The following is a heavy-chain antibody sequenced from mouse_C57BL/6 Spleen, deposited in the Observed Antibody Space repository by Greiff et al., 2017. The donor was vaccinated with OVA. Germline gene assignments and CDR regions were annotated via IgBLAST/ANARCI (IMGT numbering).Heavy chain of an antibody. D-gene: IGHD3-2*02. Sequence: VHVKQSGAELVRPGASVKLSCTASGFNIKDYYMHWVKQRPEQGLEWIGRIDPEDGDTEYAPKFQGKATMTADTSSNTAYLQLSSLTSEDTAVYYCTTTAQATRRFAYWGQGTLVTVSA. J-gene: IGHJ3*01. CDR3: TTTAQATRRFAY. CDR2: IDPEDGDT. CDR1: GFNIKDYY. V-gene: IGHV14-1*01.